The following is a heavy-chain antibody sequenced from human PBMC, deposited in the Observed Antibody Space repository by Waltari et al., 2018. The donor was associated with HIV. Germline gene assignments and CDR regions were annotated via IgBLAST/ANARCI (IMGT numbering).Heavy chain of an antibody. CDR2: IYYSGST. CDR1: GGSISSGGYY. D-gene: IGHD6-13*01. J-gene: IGHJ5*02. V-gene: IGHV4-31*01. CDR3: ARYSSSWYEGRFDP. Sequence: QVQLQESGPGLVKPSQTLSLTCTVSGGSISSGGYYWSWIRQHPGKGLEWIGYIYYSGSTYYNPSLKSLVTISVDTSKNQFSLKLSSVTAADTAVYYCARYSSSWYEGRFDPWGQGTLVTVSS.